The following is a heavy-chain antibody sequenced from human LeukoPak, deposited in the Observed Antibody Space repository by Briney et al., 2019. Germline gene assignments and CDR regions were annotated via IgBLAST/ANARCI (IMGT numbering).Heavy chain of an antibody. CDR1: GYTLTSYA. D-gene: IGHD2-2*01. J-gene: IGHJ4*02. CDR2: INAGNGNR. V-gene: IGHV1-3*01. Sequence: VASVKVSCKASGYTLTSYAMHWVRQAPGQRLEWMGWINAGNGNRKYSQKFQGRVTFTRDTSASTAYMELSSLRSEDTAVYYCARYRYCTTTTCYAFDYWGQGTLVTVSS. CDR3: ARYRYCTTTTCYAFDY.